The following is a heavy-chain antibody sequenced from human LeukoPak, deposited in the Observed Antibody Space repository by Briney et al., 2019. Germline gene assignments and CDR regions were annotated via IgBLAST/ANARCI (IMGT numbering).Heavy chain of an antibody. CDR2: INHRGGT. V-gene: IGHV4-34*01. CDR1: GGSFSGYY. CDR3: ASAMIGVPDDAFDI. J-gene: IGHJ3*02. Sequence: SETLSLTCAVYGGSFSGYYWSWIRQPPGKGLEWIGEINHRGGTNYNPSLKSRVTISVDTSKNQFSLKLSSVTAADTAVYYCASAMIGVPDDAFDIWGQGTMVTVSS. D-gene: IGHD3-22*01.